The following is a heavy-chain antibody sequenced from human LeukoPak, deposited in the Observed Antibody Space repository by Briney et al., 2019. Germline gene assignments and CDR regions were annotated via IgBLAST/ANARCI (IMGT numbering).Heavy chain of an antibody. J-gene: IGHJ4*02. D-gene: IGHD5-18*01. Sequence: PGGSLRLSCTGSGFTFGDYAMNWVRQAPGKGLEWVAVISYDGSNKYYADSVKGRFTISRDNSKNTLYLQMNSLRAEDTAVYYCARDPESGGSQLWLVYWGQGGLVTVSS. CDR1: GFTFGDYA. CDR2: ISYDGSNK. V-gene: IGHV3-30-3*01. CDR3: ARDPESGGSQLWLVY.